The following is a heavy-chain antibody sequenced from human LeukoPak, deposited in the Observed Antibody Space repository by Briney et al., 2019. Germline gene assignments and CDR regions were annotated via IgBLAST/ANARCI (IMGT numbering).Heavy chain of an antibody. V-gene: IGHV4-59*01. CDR3: ARWGHFDTSGYFVVDY. Sequence: SETLSLTCTVSDGSISSYYWNWIRQSPGKGLEWIGHIHYSGSTHYNPSLQSRVSISIDTSKNHFSLNLRSVTAVDTAVYYCARWGHFDTSGYFVVDYWGQGTLVTVSS. CDR1: DGSISSYY. CDR2: IHYSGST. J-gene: IGHJ4*02. D-gene: IGHD3-22*01.